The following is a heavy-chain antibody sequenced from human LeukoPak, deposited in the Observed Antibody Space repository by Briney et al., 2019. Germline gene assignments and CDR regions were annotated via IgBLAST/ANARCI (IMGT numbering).Heavy chain of an antibody. Sequence: HGESLKISCKGSGYSFTSYWIGWVRQMPGKGLEWMGIIYPGDSDTRYSPSFQGQVTISADKSISTAYLQWSSLKASDTAMYYCARLGLATDYYHYYYMDVWGKGTTVTVSS. J-gene: IGHJ6*03. V-gene: IGHV5-51*01. CDR3: ARLGLATDYYHYYYMDV. CDR1: GYSFTSYW. D-gene: IGHD3-10*01. CDR2: IYPGDSDT.